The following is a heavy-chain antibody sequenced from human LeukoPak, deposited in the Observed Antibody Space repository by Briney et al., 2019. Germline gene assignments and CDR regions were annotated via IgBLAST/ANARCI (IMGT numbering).Heavy chain of an antibody. V-gene: IGHV3-48*04. CDR2: ISSSGSTI. CDR3: ARDGVQLSPYYYYGMDV. CDR1: GFTFSSYV. J-gene: IGHJ6*02. Sequence: GRSLRLSCAASGFTFSSYVMHWVRQAPGKGLEWVSYISSSGSTIYYADSVKGRFTISRDNAKNSLYLQMNSLRAEDTAVYYCARDGVQLSPYYYYGMDVWGQGTTVTVSS. D-gene: IGHD5-18*01.